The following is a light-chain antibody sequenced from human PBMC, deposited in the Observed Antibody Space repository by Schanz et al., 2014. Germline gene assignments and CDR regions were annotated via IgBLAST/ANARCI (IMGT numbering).Light chain of an antibody. CDR3: QQYAGSPRT. CDR1: QSVSSY. CDR2: DAF. J-gene: IGKJ2*01. Sequence: EVVLTQSPGSLSLSPGERGTLSCRASQSVSSYLAWYQQKPGQAPRLLIYDAFNRATGIPGRFSGSGSGTDFTLTISRLETEDFVVYYCQQYAGSPRTFGQGTKLEIE. V-gene: IGKV3-20*01.